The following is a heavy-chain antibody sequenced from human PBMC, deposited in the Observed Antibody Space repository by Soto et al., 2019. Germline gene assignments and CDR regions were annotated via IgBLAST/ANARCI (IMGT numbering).Heavy chain of an antibody. J-gene: IGHJ6*02. CDR1: GFTFSSYA. Sequence: GGSLRLSCAASGFTFSSYAMSWVRQAPGKGLEWVSAISGSGGSTYYADSVKGRFTISRDNSKNTLYLQMNSLRAEDTAVYYCAKDGNGEDTYYYYGMDVWGQGTKVTVSS. CDR3: AKDGNGEDTYYYYGMDV. V-gene: IGHV3-23*01. CDR2: ISGSGGST.